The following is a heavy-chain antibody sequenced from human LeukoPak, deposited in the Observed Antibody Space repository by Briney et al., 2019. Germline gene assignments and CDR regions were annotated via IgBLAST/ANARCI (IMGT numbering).Heavy chain of an antibody. D-gene: IGHD3-9*01. CDR1: GGSISSYY. J-gene: IGHJ5*02. Sequence: SETLSLTCTVSGGSISSYYWSWIRQAPGKGLEWIGYIYYSGSTNYNPSLKSRVTISVDTSKNQFSLKLSSVTAADTAVYYCARGPYDLLRYFDWSTSPSWPHWFDPWGQGTLVTVSS. V-gene: IGHV4-59*01. CDR2: IYYSGST. CDR3: ARGPYDLLRYFDWSTSPSWPHWFDP.